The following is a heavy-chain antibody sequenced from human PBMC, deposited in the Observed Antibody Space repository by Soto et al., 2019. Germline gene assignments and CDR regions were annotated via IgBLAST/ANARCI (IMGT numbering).Heavy chain of an antibody. Sequence: GESLKISCKGSGYRFTSYWISWVRQMPGKGLEWMGRIDPSDSYTNYSPSFQGHVTISADKSISTAYLQWSSLKASDTAMYYCARLTTRDSYYYGMDVWGQGTTVTVSS. CDR3: ARLTTRDSYYYGMDV. CDR1: GYRFTSYW. CDR2: IDPSDSYT. D-gene: IGHD4-17*01. J-gene: IGHJ6*02. V-gene: IGHV5-10-1*01.